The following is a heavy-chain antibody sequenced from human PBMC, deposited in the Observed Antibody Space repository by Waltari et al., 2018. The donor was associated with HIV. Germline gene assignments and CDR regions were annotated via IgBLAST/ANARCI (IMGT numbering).Heavy chain of an antibody. CDR2: INHSGST. D-gene: IGHD1-1*01. Sequence: QVQLQQWGAGLLKPSETLSLTCAVYGGSFSGSYWSWIRQPPGKGLEWIGEINHSGSTNYNPSLKRRVTIAVDTSKNQFSLKLSSVTAADTAVYYCARRTTHWYFDLWGRGTLVTVSS. V-gene: IGHV4-34*01. CDR3: ARRTTHWYFDL. CDR1: GGSFSGSY. J-gene: IGHJ2*01.